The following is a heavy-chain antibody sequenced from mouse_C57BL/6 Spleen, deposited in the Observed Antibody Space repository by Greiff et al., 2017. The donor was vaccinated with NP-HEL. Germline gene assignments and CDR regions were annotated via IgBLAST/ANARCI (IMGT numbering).Heavy chain of an antibody. CDR3: ARELGPYYYAMDD. J-gene: IGHJ4*01. Sequence: QVQLQQPGAELVRPGSSLKLSCTASGYTFTSYWMHWVKQSPIQGLEWIGNIDPSDSETHYNQKFTDKATLTVDKSSSTAYMQLRSLTSEDSAVCYCARELGPYYYAMDDWGKGTTVTVSS. CDR1: GYTFTSYW. D-gene: IGHD4-1*01. V-gene: IGHV1-52*01. CDR2: IDPSDSET.